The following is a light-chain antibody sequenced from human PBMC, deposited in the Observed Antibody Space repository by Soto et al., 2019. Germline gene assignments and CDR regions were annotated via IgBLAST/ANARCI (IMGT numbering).Light chain of an antibody. CDR3: QQYMSYS. CDR2: HAS. Sequence: DIQLTQCPSTLPASLWERVSITCRASQSISNWLAWYHQKPGTAPKLLIYHASTLESGVPSRFSGSGSGTEFTLTISSLQPDDFATYYCQQYMSYSFGQGTKVDIK. V-gene: IGKV1-5*01. CDR1: QSISNW. J-gene: IGKJ1*01.